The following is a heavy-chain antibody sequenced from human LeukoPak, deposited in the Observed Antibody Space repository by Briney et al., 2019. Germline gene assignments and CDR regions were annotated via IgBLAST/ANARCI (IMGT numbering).Heavy chain of an antibody. V-gene: IGHV4-59*08. CDR3: ARSGSGWYANWFDP. CDR1: GVSISSYY. Sequence: SETLSLTCTVSGVSISSYYWSWIRQPPGKGLEWIGYIYYSGSTNYNPSLKSRVTISVDTSKNQFSLKLSSVTAADTAVYYCARSGSGWYANWFDPWGQGTLVTVSS. J-gene: IGHJ5*02. D-gene: IGHD6-19*01. CDR2: IYYSGST.